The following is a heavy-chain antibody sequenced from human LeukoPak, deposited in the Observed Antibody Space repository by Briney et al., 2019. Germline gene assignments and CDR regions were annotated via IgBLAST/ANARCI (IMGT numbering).Heavy chain of an antibody. D-gene: IGHD3-16*01. CDR1: GFTFSSYW. V-gene: IGHV3-23*01. CDR3: AKGSYDYVWGSSFDY. CDR2: ISGSGGST. J-gene: IGHJ4*02. Sequence: GSLRLSCAASGFTFSSYWMSWVRQAPGKGLEWVSAISGSGGSTYYADSVKGRSTISRDNSKNTLYLQMNSLRAEDTAVYYCAKGSYDYVWGSSFDYWGQGTLVTVSS.